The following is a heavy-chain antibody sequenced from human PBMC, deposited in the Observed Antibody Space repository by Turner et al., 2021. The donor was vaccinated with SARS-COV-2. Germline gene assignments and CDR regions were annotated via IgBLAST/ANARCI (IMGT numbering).Heavy chain of an antibody. CDR2: IYSGGST. V-gene: IGHV3-53*01. D-gene: IGHD6-19*01. J-gene: IGHJ3*02. Sequence: EVQLVESGGGLIQPGGSLRLSCAASGFTVSSNYMSWVRQAPGKGLEWASVIYSGGSTYYADSVKGRFTISRDNSKNTLYLQMNSLRAEDTAVYYCARGHSSGWHQSGAFDIWGQGTMVTVSS. CDR3: ARGHSSGWHQSGAFDI. CDR1: GFTVSSNY.